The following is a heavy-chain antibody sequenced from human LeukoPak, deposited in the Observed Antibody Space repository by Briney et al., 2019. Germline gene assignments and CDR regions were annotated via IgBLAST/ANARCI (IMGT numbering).Heavy chain of an antibody. CDR3: ARQSTAYYDSSGYYYFPYFDY. CDR1: GGSISSSSYY. V-gene: IGHV4-39*01. J-gene: IGHJ4*02. CDR2: MYYSGST. Sequence: SETLSLTCTVSGGSISSSSYYWGWIRQPPGKGLEWIGTMYYSGSTYYNPSLKSRITMSVDTSKDQFSLKLSSVTAADTAVYYCARQSTAYYDSSGYYYFPYFDYWGQGTLVTVSS. D-gene: IGHD3-22*01.